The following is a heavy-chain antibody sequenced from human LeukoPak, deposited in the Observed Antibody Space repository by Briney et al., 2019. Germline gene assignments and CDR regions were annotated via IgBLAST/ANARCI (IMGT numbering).Heavy chain of an antibody. D-gene: IGHD5-12*01. CDR1: GYTFTGHY. CDR3: ARESHIVATTYFDY. J-gene: IGHJ4*02. V-gene: IGHV1-2*04. Sequence: ASVKVSCKASGYTFTGHYMHWVRQAPGQGLEWMGWINPNSGGTNYAQKFQGWVTMTRDTSISTAYMELSRLRSDDTAVYYCARESHIVATTYFDYWGQGTLVTVSS. CDR2: INPNSGGT.